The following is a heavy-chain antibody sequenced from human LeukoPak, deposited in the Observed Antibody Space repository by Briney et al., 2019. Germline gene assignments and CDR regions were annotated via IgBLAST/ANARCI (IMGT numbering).Heavy chain of an antibody. D-gene: IGHD3-10*02. CDR3: ASILWLYYYGRGGAFDI. Sequence: GGSLRLSCTASGFTFGGYAMSWVRQAPGKGLEWVANIKKDGSEKYYVDSVEGRFTISRDNAKNSLYLQMSSLRAEDTAVYYCASILWLYYYGRGGAFDIWGQGTMVTVSS. CDR2: IKKDGSEK. CDR1: GFTFGGYA. V-gene: IGHV3-7*01. J-gene: IGHJ3*02.